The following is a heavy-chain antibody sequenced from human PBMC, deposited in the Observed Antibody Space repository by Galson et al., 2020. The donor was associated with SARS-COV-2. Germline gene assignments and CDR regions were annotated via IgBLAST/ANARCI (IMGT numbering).Heavy chain of an antibody. CDR3: ARFQSYYYDSSGSSGYYYGMDV. CDR1: GFTVSSNY. D-gene: IGHD3-22*01. J-gene: IGHJ6*02. Sequence: GGSLRLSCAASGFTVSSNYMSWVRQAPGKGLEWVSVIYSGGSTYYADSVKGRFTISRDNSKNTLYLQMNSLRAEDTAVYYCARFQSYYYDSSGSSGYYYGMDVWGQGTTVTVSS. CDR2: IYSGGST. V-gene: IGHV3-53*01.